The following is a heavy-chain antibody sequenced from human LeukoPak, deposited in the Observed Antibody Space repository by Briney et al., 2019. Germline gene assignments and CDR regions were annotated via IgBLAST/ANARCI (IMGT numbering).Heavy chain of an antibody. J-gene: IGHJ3*02. CDR1: GYTFSSYG. Sequence: GGSLRLSCAASGYTFSSYGMHWVRQAPGKGLEWVAFIRYDGSNKYYADSVKGRFTISRDNSKNTLYLQMNSLRAEDTAIYYCARDRITIFGVVSLGAFDIWGQGTMVTVSS. V-gene: IGHV3-30*02. D-gene: IGHD3-3*01. CDR3: ARDRITIFGVVSLGAFDI. CDR2: IRYDGSNK.